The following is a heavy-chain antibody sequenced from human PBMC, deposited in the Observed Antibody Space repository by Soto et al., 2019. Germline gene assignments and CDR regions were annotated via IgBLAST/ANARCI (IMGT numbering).Heavy chain of an antibody. CDR1: GFTFSSYW. Sequence: GGSLRLSCAASGFTFSSYWMSWVRQAPGKGLEWVANIKQDGSVKYYVDSVKGRFTISRDNAKDSLYLQMNSLRAEDTAVYYCARDRIVVVPAAISPYYYGMDVWGQGTTVTVSS. V-gene: IGHV3-7*01. CDR3: ARDRIVVVPAAISPYYYGMDV. CDR2: IKQDGSVK. D-gene: IGHD2-2*01. J-gene: IGHJ6*02.